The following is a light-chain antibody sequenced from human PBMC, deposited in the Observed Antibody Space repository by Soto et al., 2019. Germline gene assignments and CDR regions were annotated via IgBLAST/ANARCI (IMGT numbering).Light chain of an antibody. J-gene: IGKJ1*01. V-gene: IGKV3-20*01. CDR1: QSVSSSY. CDR3: QQYGSSPGT. CDR2: GAS. Sequence: EIVLTQSPGTLSLSPGERATLSCRASQSVSSSYLAWYQQKPGQAPRLLIYGASSRATGIPDRFSGSGSGTGFTLTIRRLEPEDFPVYYCQQYGSSPGTFGQGTKV.